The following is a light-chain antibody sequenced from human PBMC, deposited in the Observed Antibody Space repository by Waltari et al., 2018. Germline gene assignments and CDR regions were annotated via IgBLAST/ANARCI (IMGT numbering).Light chain of an antibody. CDR3: GTWDSSLSGAV. V-gene: IGLV1-51*02. CDR1: RSNIGNNY. CDR2: EDT. J-gene: IGLJ7*01. Sequence: QSVLTQPPSVSAAPGQRVTISCSGGRSNIGNNYVSWYRQFPGTAPKLLLYEDTERPSGIAGRFSGSKSGTSATLDITGLQAGDEADYYCGTWDSSLSGAVFGGGTHLTVL.